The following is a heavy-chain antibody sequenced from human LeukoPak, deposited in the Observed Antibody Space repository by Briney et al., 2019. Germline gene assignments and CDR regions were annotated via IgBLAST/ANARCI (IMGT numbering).Heavy chain of an antibody. CDR2: VEGDGGTR. V-gene: IGHV3-74*01. Sequence: GGSLRLFCAASGFTVSRSWMYSARHGPGGGRGWLSRVEGDGGTRNYADSEKVRFTISRDNAKNTLYLQMNGLRAEDTAVYYCARDPSARLGYFDYWGQGTLVTVSS. D-gene: IGHD6-6*01. CDR3: ARDPSARLGYFDY. J-gene: IGHJ4*02. CDR1: GFTVSRSW.